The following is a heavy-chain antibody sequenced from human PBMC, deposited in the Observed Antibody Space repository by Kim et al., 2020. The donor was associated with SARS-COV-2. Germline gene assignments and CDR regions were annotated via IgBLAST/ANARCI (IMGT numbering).Heavy chain of an antibody. CDR1: GYTFTSYA. D-gene: IGHD3-10*01. CDR3: ARVSYGSGVIPLAPFDY. V-gene: IGHV1-3*01. CDR2: INAGNGNT. J-gene: IGHJ4*02. Sequence: ASVKVSCKASGYTFTSYAMHWVRQAPGQRLEWMGWINAGNGNTKYSQKFQGRVTITRDTSASTAYMELSSLRSEDTAMYYCARVSYGSGVIPLAPFDYWGQGTLVTVSS.